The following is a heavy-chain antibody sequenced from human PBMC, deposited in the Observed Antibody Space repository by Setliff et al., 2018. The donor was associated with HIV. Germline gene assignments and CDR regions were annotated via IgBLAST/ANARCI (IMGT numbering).Heavy chain of an antibody. CDR2: VYHTGST. V-gene: IGHV4-38-2*02. D-gene: IGHD6-19*01. J-gene: IGHJ5*02. CDR1: GGSISSGYY. Sequence: SETLSLTCTVSGGSISSGYYWGWIRQPPGKGLEWIGNVYHTGSTYYNPSLKSRVTISVDTSKNQFSLKLSSVIAADTAVYYCARGRTQWPNYNYFDPWGLGTLVTVSS. CDR3: ARGRTQWPNYNYFDP.